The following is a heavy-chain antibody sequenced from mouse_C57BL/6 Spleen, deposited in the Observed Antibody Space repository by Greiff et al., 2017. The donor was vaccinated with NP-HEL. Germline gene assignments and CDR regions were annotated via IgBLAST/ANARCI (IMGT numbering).Heavy chain of an antibody. D-gene: IGHD1-1*01. CDR2: IYPGDGDT. J-gene: IGHJ2*01. Sequence: QVQLQQSGTELMKPGASVKISCKASGYAFSSYWMNWVKQRPGKGLEWIGQIYPGDGDTNYNGKFKGKATLTADKSSSTAYMQLSSLTSEDSAVYFCARCNYGSSYYFDYWGQGTTLTVSS. V-gene: IGHV1-80*01. CDR1: GYAFSSYW. CDR3: ARCNYGSSYYFDY.